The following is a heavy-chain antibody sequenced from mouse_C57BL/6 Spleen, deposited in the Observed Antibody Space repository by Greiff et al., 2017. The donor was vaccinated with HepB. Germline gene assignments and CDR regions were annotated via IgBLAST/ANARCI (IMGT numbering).Heavy chain of an antibody. CDR2: IDPSDSYT. CDR3: ASSGYFDV. Sequence: VQLQQPGAELVKPGASVKLSCKASGYTFTSYWMQWVKQRPGQGLEWIGEIDPSDSYTNYNQKFKGKATLTVDTSSSTAYMQLSSLTSEDSAVYYCASSGYFDVWGTGTTVTVSS. V-gene: IGHV1-50*01. J-gene: IGHJ1*03. CDR1: GYTFTSYW.